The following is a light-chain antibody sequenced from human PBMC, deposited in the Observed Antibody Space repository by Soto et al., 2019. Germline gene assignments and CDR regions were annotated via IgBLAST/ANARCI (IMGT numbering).Light chain of an antibody. CDR3: QQYSTYPSLT. CDR1: QSISSW. J-gene: IGKJ4*01. CDR2: KAS. V-gene: IGKV1-5*03. Sequence: DIQMTQSPSTLSASVGDRVTITCRASQSISSWLAWYQQKPGKAPKLLIYKASSLESGVPSSFSGSGSGTEFTLTISGLQPDDFATYFCQQYSTYPSLTFGGGTKVDIK.